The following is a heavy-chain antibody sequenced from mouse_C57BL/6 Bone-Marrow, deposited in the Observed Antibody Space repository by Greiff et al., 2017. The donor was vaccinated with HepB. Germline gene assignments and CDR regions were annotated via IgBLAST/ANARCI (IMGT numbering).Heavy chain of an antibody. D-gene: IGHD1-1*01. CDR3: ARKGLYYYVSHYFDY. CDR2: IYPSDSET. J-gene: IGHJ2*01. Sequence: QVQLQQPGAELVRPGSSVKLSCKASGYTFTSYWMDWVKQRPGQGLEWIGNIYPSDSETHYNQKFKDKATLTVDKSSSTAYMQLSSLTSEDSAVYYCARKGLYYYVSHYFDYWGQGTTLTVSS. V-gene: IGHV1-61*01. CDR1: GYTFTSYW.